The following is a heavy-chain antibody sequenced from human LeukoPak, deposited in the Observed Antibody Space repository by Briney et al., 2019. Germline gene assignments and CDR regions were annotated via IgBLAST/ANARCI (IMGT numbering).Heavy chain of an antibody. J-gene: IGHJ3*02. CDR3: ARESGGDIVVAGPLDI. D-gene: IGHD2-15*01. V-gene: IGHV6-1*01. Sequence: SQTLSHPCAISGDSVSSNSAAWNWIRQSPSRGLEWLGRTYYRSKWYNDYAVSVKSRITINPDTSKNQFSLQLNSVTPEDTAVYYCARESGGDIVVAGPLDIWGQGTMVTVSS. CDR2: TYYRSKWYN. CDR1: GDSVSSNSAA.